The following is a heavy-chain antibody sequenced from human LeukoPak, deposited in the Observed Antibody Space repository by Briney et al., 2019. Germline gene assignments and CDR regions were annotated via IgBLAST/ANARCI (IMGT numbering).Heavy chain of an antibody. D-gene: IGHD2/OR15-2a*01. CDR2: IDPGDSET. V-gene: IGHV5-51*01. CDR1: GSNFSTHG. CDR3: ARQGEYLRASTTYRPEFDH. J-gene: IGHJ4*02. Sequence: GAPLQISCWASGSNFSTHGIGWLRQLPGKGLEWMGIIDPGDSETTYSPSFQGQVTISVDKSITTTYLQWSSLKASDTATYFCARQGEYLRASTTYRPEFDHWGQGTLVTVSP.